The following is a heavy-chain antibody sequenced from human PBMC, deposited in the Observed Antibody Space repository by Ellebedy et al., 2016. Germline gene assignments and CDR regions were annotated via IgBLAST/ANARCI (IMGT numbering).Heavy chain of an antibody. J-gene: IGHJ3*01. Sequence: GESLKIPXAASGFSVTSNDMSWVRQAPGKGLELVSLIYGVGNSYYADFVKGRFTISRDNSQKTLYLQMSGLGPEDTAIYYCVTRLSGALDFWGQGTMVTVSS. V-gene: IGHV3-53*01. D-gene: IGHD3-3*02. CDR3: VTRLSGALDF. CDR1: GFSVTSND. CDR2: IYGVGNS.